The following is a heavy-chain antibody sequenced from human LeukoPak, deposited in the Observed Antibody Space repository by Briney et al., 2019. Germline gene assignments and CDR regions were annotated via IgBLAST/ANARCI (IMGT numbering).Heavy chain of an antibody. Sequence: PGGSLRLSCAASGFSFSNYDMHWVRQAPGKGPEGVAVIWYDGSNKYYAHSVKGRLTISRDNSKNTLYLQMNSLRGEDTAVYYGARGDPTVTTTQNFDYWGQGALVTVSP. CDR2: IWYDGSNK. J-gene: IGHJ4*02. D-gene: IGHD4-17*01. CDR1: GFSFSNYD. V-gene: IGHV3-33*01. CDR3: ARGDPTVTTTQNFDY.